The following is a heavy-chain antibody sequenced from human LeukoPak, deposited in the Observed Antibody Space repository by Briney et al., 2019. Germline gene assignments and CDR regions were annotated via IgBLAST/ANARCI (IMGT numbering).Heavy chain of an antibody. J-gene: IGHJ4*02. CDR3: AKFRGSERTVIDC. D-gene: IGHD1-1*01. V-gene: IGHV3-23*01. Sequence: GESLRLSCTASGFTFSSYAMSWVRQAPGKGLEWVSTISGGGGRTWYADSVKGRFTISRDNSKNTVDVQLNSLRAEDTAVYYCAKFRGSERTVIDCWGQGTLVTVSS. CDR1: GFTFSSYA. CDR2: ISGGGGRT.